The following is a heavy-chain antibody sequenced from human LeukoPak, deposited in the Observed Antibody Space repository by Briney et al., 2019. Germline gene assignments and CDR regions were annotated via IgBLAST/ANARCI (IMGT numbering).Heavy chain of an antibody. Sequence: ASVKVSCKTSGYSFTAFYIHWVRQAPGQGLEWMGWIHPRRGDTNYAQKFQGRVTITADESTSTAYMELSSLRSEDTAVYYCARGWQLGGDLGDAFDIWGQGTMVTVSS. CDR1: GYSFTAFY. CDR2: IHPRRGDT. J-gene: IGHJ3*02. V-gene: IGHV1-2*02. D-gene: IGHD2-21*01. CDR3: ARGWQLGGDLGDAFDI.